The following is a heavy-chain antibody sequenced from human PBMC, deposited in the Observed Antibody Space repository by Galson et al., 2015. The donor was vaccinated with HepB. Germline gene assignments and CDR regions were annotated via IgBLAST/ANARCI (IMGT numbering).Heavy chain of an antibody. CDR2: IDPSDSYT. Sequence: QSGAEVKKPGESLRISCKGSGYSFTSYWISWVRQMPGKGLERMGRIDPSDSYTNYSPSFQGHVTISADKSISTAYLQWSSLKASDTAMYYCARKTVTQTGPYYYYYGMDVWGQGTTVTVSS. CDR3: ARKTVTQTGPYYYYYGMDV. CDR1: GYSFTSYW. D-gene: IGHD4-17*01. J-gene: IGHJ6*02. V-gene: IGHV5-10-1*01.